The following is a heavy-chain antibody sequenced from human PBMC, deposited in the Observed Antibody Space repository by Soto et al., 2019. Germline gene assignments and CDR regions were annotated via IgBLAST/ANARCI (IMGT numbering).Heavy chain of an antibody. V-gene: IGHV1-2*02. D-gene: IGHD4-17*01. CDR1: GYTFTGYY. CDR2: INPKSGVT. CDR3: GREMAYGDVIPALF. Sequence: QGQLVQSGAEVKKPGASVKVSCKASGYTFTGYYIHWVRQAPGQGLEWMGWINPKSGVTNYAQKFQGRVTMITDTSNSTADTELSRLRAEDTAVEYGGREMAYGDVIPALFWGQGTLVT. J-gene: IGHJ4*02.